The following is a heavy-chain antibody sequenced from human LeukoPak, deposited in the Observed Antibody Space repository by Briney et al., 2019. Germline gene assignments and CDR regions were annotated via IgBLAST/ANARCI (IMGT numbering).Heavy chain of an antibody. J-gene: IGHJ4*02. V-gene: IGHV3-9*01. CDR3: AKDSDGSGYYFDY. CDR1: GFTFSNFN. D-gene: IGHD3-22*01. CDR2: ISWNSGSR. Sequence: GGSLRLSCAASGFTFSNFNVNWVRQAPGKGLEWVSGISWNSGSRGYADSVKGRFTISRDSAKNSLYLQMNSLRAEDTALYYCAKDSDGSGYYFDYWGQGTLVTVSS.